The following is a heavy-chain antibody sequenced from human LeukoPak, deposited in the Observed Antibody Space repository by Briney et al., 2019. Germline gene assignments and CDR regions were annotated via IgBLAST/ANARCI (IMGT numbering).Heavy chain of an antibody. Sequence: NPGGSLRLSCAASGFTFSDYSMTWVRQAPGKALEWVSSISGNSFHIYYADSVKGRFTISRDNAYTSLYLQLNSLRAEDTAVYYCASGTIVGARGADNWGQGTLVTVSS. CDR3: ASGTIVGARGADN. V-gene: IGHV3-21*01. J-gene: IGHJ4*02. D-gene: IGHD1-26*01. CDR1: GFTFSDYS. CDR2: ISGNSFHI.